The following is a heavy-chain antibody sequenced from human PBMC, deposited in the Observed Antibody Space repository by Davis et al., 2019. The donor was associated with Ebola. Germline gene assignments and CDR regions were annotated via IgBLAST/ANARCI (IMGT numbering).Heavy chain of an antibody. CDR3: AREAVAAAGYYFDY. D-gene: IGHD6-13*01. CDR1: GFTFSDYY. CDR2: IKQDGSEK. J-gene: IGHJ4*02. Sequence: GESLKISCAASGFTFSDYYMSWIRQAPGKGLEWVANIKQDGSEKYYVDSVKGRFTISRDNAKNSLYLQMNSLRAEDTAVYYCAREAVAAAGYYFDYWGQGTLVTVSS. V-gene: IGHV3-7*01.